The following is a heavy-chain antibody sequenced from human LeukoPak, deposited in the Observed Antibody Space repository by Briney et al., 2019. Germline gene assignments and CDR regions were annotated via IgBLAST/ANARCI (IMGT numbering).Heavy chain of an antibody. D-gene: IGHD5-24*01. J-gene: IGHJ5*01. CDR3: ARSRDGYRFGS. CDR1: GGSFSGYY. CDR2: INHSGST. V-gene: IGHV4-34*01. Sequence: PSETLSLTCAVYGGSFSGYYWSWIRQPPGKGLEWIGEINHSGSTNYNPSLKSRVTISVDTSKNQFSLKLSSVTAADTAVYYCARSRDGYRFGSWGQGTLVTVSS.